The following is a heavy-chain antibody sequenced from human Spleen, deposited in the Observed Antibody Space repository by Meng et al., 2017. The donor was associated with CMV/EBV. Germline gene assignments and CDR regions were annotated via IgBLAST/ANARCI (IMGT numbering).Heavy chain of an antibody. CDR3: ARDVRGLTRYYYFGMDV. CDR2: INHSGST. J-gene: IGHJ6*02. D-gene: IGHD3-10*01. CDR1: GFTFSSYA. Sequence: ESLKISCAASGFTFSSYAMSWIRQSPGKGLEWIGEINHSGSTNYNPSLKSRLTISVDTSRNQLSLKLSSVTAADTAVYYCARDVRGLTRYYYFGMDVWGQGTTVTVSS. V-gene: IGHV4-34*01.